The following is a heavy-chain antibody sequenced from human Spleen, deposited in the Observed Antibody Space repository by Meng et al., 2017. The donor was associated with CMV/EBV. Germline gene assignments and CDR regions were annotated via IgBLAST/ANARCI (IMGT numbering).Heavy chain of an antibody. D-gene: IGHD2-21*02. CDR1: GNTLSSYA. Sequence: SVKVSCKASGNTLSSYAISWVRQAPGQGLEWMGGIVPTLGIVNYARKFQARVTFTADKTTSTAYMELSSLRSEDTAVYYYARDWRAITMTDGGYWFDPWGQGTLVTVSS. CDR3: ARDWRAITMTDGGYWFDP. J-gene: IGHJ5*02. V-gene: IGHV1-69*10. CDR2: IVPTLGIV.